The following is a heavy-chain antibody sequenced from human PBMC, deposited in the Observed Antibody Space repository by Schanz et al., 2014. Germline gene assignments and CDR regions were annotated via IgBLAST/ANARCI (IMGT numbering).Heavy chain of an antibody. Sequence: QVQLVQSGAEVKKPGASVKVSCKASGYTFTSYGISWVRQAPGQGLEWMGWISAYNGNTNYAQKLQGRVTMTTDTSTSTADMELMSLRSDDTAVYYCARDNLVSSSWYNYYGMDVWGQGTTVTVSS. J-gene: IGHJ6*02. CDR3: ARDNLVSSSWYNYYGMDV. CDR1: GYTFTSYG. D-gene: IGHD6-13*01. V-gene: IGHV1-18*01. CDR2: ISAYNGNT.